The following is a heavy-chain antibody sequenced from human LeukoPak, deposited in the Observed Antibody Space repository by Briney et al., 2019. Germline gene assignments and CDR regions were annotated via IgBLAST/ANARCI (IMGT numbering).Heavy chain of an antibody. CDR1: GYSFTSYW. V-gene: IGHV5-51*01. CDR2: IFPGDSET. Sequence: SGESLKISCEGSGYSFTSYWIAWVRQMPGKGLEWMGIIFPGDSETRYSPSFQGQVSISVDTSIRTAYLQWSTLRASDSAIYYCARTPASMHYLSRRDDGHFDYWGQGTLVTVSS. CDR3: ARTPASMHYLSRRDDGHFDY. J-gene: IGHJ4*02. D-gene: IGHD2-21*01.